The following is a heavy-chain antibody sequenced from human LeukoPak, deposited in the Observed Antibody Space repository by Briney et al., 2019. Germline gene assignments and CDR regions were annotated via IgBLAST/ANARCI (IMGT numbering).Heavy chain of an antibody. Sequence: SETLSLTCTVSGGSISSYYWSWIRQPPGKGLEWIGYIYYSGSTNYNPSLKSRVTISVDTSKNQFSLKLSSVTAADTAVYYCARGPPRYSNWFDPWGQGTLVTVSS. V-gene: IGHV4-59*12. D-gene: IGHD1-1*01. CDR3: ARGPPRYSNWFDP. CDR2: IYYSGST. J-gene: IGHJ5*02. CDR1: GGSISSYY.